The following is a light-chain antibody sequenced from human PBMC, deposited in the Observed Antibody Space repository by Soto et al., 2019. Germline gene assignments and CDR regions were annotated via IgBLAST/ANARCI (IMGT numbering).Light chain of an antibody. J-gene: IGLJ2*01. CDR3: SSYTSSSTLVV. Sequence: QSALTQPASVSGSPGQSITISCTGTSSDVGGYDYVSWYQQNPGKAPKLMIYDVSNRPSGVSNRFSGSKSGNTASLTISGLQAEDEADYYCSSYTSSSTLVVFGGGTQLT. V-gene: IGLV2-14*01. CDR2: DVS. CDR1: SSDVGGYDY.